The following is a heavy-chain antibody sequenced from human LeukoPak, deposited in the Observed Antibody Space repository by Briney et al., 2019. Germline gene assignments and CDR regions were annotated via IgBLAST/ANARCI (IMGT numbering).Heavy chain of an antibody. CDR1: RFTFTDYG. Sequence: GGSLRLSCAASRFTFTDYGMHWVRQPPGKGLEWVALIWYDGSGKYYADSVKGRFTISRDNSKNTLYLRMNSLRAEDTAVYYCARDWCGGGSCYYFDHWGQGTLVTVSS. V-gene: IGHV3-33*01. CDR2: IWYDGSGK. J-gene: IGHJ4*02. CDR3: ARDWCGGGSCYYFDH. D-gene: IGHD2-15*01.